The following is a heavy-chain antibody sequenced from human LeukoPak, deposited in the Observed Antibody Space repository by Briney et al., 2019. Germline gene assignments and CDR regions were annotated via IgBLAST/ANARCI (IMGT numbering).Heavy chain of an antibody. CDR1: GFIFSRYG. CDR3: AKDHLPGIVVADRDY. V-gene: IGHV3-23*01. CDR2: ISGSGGTT. D-gene: IGHD6-19*01. J-gene: IGHJ4*02. Sequence: GGSLRLSCAASGFIFSRYGMTWVRQAPGKGLELLSAISGSGGTTYYADSVKGRFTIFRDNSKNTLYLQINSLRAEDTAVYYCAKDHLPGIVVADRDYWGLGTLVTVSS.